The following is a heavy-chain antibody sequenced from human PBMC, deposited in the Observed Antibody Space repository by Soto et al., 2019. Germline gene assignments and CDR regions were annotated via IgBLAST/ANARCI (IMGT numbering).Heavy chain of an antibody. V-gene: IGHV3-23*01. CDR3: ALLQDRGWRNTCID. CDR1: GFTLSSYA. D-gene: IGHD1-26*01. CDR2: ISGSGGST. J-gene: IGHJ4*02. Sequence: PGGYLRLSCAASGFTLSSYAMSWVRQSPGKGLEWVSAISGSGGSTYYADSVKGRFTISRDNAENSHYLQKHSLRAQDRALYYYALLQDRGWRNTCIDRGPGNPVSLSS.